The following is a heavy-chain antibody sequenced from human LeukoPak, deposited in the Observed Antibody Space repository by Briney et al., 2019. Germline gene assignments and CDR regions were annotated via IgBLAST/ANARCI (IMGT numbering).Heavy chain of an antibody. CDR1: DSSITSTYY. CDR3: ARVLHAPYLIDS. D-gene: IGHD2-8*01. J-gene: IGHJ4*02. V-gene: IGHV4-38-2*02. Sequence: KPSETLSLTCTVSDSSITSTYYWAWVRQPPGTGLEWIATVFRLQTVRTFNNPSLGSRVTMSLDPSHNQFSLNLTSVTAADTALYFCARVLHAPYLIDSWGQGTLVTVSS. CDR2: VFRLQTVRT.